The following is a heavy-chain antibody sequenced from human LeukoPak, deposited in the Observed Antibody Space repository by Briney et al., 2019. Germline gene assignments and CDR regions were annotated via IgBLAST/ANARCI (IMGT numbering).Heavy chain of an antibody. CDR3: ARGSGWYDY. CDR1: GFTFGNFW. D-gene: IGHD6-19*01. CDR2: IKQDGSET. J-gene: IGHJ4*02. Sequence: GGSLRLSCAASGFTFGNFWMSWVRQAPGRGLEWVANIKQDGSETYLVDSVKGRFTVSRDNAKNSLYLQMNSLRAEDTAVYYCARGSGWYDYWGQGTLVTASS. V-gene: IGHV3-7*01.